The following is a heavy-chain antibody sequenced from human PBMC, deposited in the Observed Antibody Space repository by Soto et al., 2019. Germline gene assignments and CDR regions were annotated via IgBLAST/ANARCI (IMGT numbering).Heavy chain of an antibody. CDR1: GGSISSSSYY. Sequence: SETLSLTCTVSGGSISSSSYYWGWIRQPPGKGLEWIGSIYYSGSTYYNPSLKSRVTISVDTSKNQFSLKLSSVTAADTAVYYCARHATMVRGVMDYYMDVWGKGTTVTVSS. CDR3: ARHATMVRGVMDYYMDV. CDR2: IYYSGST. J-gene: IGHJ6*03. D-gene: IGHD3-10*01. V-gene: IGHV4-39*01.